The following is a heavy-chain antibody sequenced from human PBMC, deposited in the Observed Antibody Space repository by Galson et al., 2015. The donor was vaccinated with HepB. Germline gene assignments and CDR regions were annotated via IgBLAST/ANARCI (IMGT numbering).Heavy chain of an antibody. D-gene: IGHD6-13*01. CDR2: IYYSGST. CDR1: GGSISSYY. Sequence: ETLSLTCTVSGGSISSYYWSWIRQPPGKGLEWIGYIYYSGSTNYNPSLKSRVTISVDTPKNQFSLKLSSVTAADTAVYYCARPAAAAAPYWYFDLWGRGTLVTVSS. CDR3: ARPAAAAAPYWYFDL. J-gene: IGHJ2*01. V-gene: IGHV4-59*08.